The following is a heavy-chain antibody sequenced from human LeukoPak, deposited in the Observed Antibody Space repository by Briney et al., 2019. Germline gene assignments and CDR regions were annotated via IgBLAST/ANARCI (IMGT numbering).Heavy chain of an antibody. CDR3: AREAYGGNSGAGAFDI. D-gene: IGHD4-23*01. CDR2: ISSSGSTI. J-gene: IGHJ3*02. Sequence: GGSLRLSCAASGFTFSDYYMSWIRQAPAKGLEGVSYISSSGSTIYYADSVKGRFTISRDNAKNSQYMQMNSLRAEDTDVYYCAREAYGGNSGAGAFDIWGQGTMVTVSS. V-gene: IGHV3-11*01. CDR1: GFTFSDYY.